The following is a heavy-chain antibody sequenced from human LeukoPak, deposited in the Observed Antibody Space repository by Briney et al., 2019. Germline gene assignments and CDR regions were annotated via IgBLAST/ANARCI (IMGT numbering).Heavy chain of an antibody. D-gene: IGHD3-22*01. CDR3: ARDPSGITMIVVVSTYYGMDV. J-gene: IGHJ6*02. CDR1: GGTFSSYA. V-gene: IGHV1-69*04. CDR2: IIPTLGIA. Sequence: SVKVSCKASGGTFSSYAISWVRQAPGQGLEWMGRIIPTLGIANYAQKFQGRVTITADKSTSTAYMELSSLRSEDTAVYYCARDPSGITMIVVVSTYYGMDVWGQGTTVTVSS.